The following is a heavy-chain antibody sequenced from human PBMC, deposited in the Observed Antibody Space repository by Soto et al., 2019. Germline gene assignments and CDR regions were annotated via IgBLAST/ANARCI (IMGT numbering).Heavy chain of an antibody. CDR2: TWYDESIK. J-gene: IGHJ5*02. V-gene: IGHV3-33*01. Sequence: GSLVLACGASGFIFSDYGMHWVRQAPGKGLEWVALTWYDESIKVYADSVKGRFTISRDNSKSTLYLEMNNLRVEDTAVYYCARDFSAGAGENWFDPWGQGTLVTVYS. CDR3: ARDFSAGAGENWFDP. D-gene: IGHD1-26*01. CDR1: GFIFSDYG.